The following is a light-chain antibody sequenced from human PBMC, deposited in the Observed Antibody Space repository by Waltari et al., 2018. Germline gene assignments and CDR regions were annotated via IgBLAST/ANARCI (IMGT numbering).Light chain of an antibody. CDR3: GTWDSSLSGAV. V-gene: IGLV1-51*02. Sequence: QSVLTQPPSVSAAPGQRVTISCSGGSSNIGNNYVSWYRQFPGTAPKLLIYENTWRPSGIPGRFSGSKSGTSATLDSTGLQAGDEADYYCGTWDSSLSGAVFGGGTHLTVL. J-gene: IGLJ7*01. CDR2: ENT. CDR1: SSNIGNNY.